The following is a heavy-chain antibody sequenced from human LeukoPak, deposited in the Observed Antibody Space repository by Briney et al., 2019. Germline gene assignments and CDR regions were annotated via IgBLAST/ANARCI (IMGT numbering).Heavy chain of an antibody. D-gene: IGHD2-15*01. V-gene: IGHV1-69*06. Sequence: GASVKVSCKASGGTFISYAISWVGQAPGQGLEWMGGIIPIFGTANYVQKFQGRVTITADKSTSTAYMELSSLRSEDTAVYYCARDGHCSGGSCYSVAFDYWGQGTLVTVSS. CDR2: IIPIFGTA. J-gene: IGHJ4*02. CDR1: GGTFISYA. CDR3: ARDGHCSGGSCYSVAFDY.